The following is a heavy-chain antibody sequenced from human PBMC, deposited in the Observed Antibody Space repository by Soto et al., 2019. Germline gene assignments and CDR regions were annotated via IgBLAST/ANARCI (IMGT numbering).Heavy chain of an antibody. CDR3: ARAGAATLSDY. D-gene: IGHD2-15*01. J-gene: IGHJ4*02. Sequence: PSETLSLTCAVSGGSISSGGYSWSWIRQPPGKGLEWIGYMYYSGSTNYNPSLKSRVTISVDTSKNQFSLKLSSVTAADTAVYYCARAGAATLSDYWGRGPLVTVSS. V-gene: IGHV4-61*08. CDR2: MYYSGST. CDR1: GGSISSGGYS.